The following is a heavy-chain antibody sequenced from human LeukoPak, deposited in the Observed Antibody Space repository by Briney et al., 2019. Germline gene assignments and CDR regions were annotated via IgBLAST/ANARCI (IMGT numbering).Heavy chain of an antibody. Sequence: GGSLRLSCAASGFTFSGYAMSWVRQAPGKGLEWVSAISGSGGNTYYADSVKGRFAVSRDNSKNTLYLQMNSLRAEDTAVYYCAKNFVRYSSGWSEVSPDYWGQGTLVTVSS. V-gene: IGHV3-23*01. CDR2: ISGSGGNT. CDR3: AKNFVRYSSGWSEVSPDY. D-gene: IGHD6-19*01. CDR1: GFTFSGYA. J-gene: IGHJ4*02.